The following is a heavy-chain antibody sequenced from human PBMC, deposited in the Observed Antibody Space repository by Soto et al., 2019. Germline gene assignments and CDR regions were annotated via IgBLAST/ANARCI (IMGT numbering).Heavy chain of an antibody. D-gene: IGHD6-13*01. CDR1: GFTFSSYA. V-gene: IGHV3-30*04. CDR2: ISYDGSNK. Sequence: QVQLVESGGGVVQPGRSLRLSCVASGFTFSSYAMHWVRQAPGKGLEWVAVISYDGSNKYYADSVTGQFTISRDNFKNTLYLQMNSLRADDTYVYYGARAVSSSWGFDYWGQGTLVTVSS. CDR3: ARAVSSSWGFDY. J-gene: IGHJ4*02.